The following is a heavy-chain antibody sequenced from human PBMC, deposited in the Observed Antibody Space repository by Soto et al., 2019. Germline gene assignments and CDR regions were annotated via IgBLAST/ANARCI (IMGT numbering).Heavy chain of an antibody. D-gene: IGHD2-8*02. CDR3: VKGRGEGYCTGGSCSFDN. V-gene: IGHV3-23*01. CDR1: GFSYSRYA. Sequence: EVQLMESGGGLVQPEGSLRLSCAASGFSYSRYAMSWVRQAPGKGLEWVSGVSANGDTTNYADSVKGRFTISRDNSKNTVDLQMSSLRPEDAAVYYCVKGRGEGYCTGGSCSFDNWGQGTLVTVSS. J-gene: IGHJ4*02. CDR2: VSANGDTT.